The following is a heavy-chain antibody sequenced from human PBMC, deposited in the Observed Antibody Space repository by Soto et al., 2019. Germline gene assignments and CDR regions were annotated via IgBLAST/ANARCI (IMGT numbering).Heavy chain of an antibody. J-gene: IGHJ5*02. CDR1: GFSLSTSGMR. V-gene: IGHV2-70*04. Sequence: SGPTLVNPTQTLTLTCTFSGFSLSTSGMRVSWIRQPPGKALQWLARIDWDDDKFYTTSLRTRLTISKDTSKNQVVLTMTNMDPVDTATYYCAKTGTDGSWFDPWGQGTLVTVAS. CDR3: AKTGTDGSWFDP. D-gene: IGHD1-1*01. CDR2: IDWDDDK.